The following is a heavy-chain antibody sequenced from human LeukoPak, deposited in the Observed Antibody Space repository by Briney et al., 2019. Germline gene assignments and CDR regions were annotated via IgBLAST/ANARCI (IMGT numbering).Heavy chain of an antibody. J-gene: IGHJ4*02. CDR3: VRVVITFGGLIGSDY. CDR2: ISYSGTT. D-gene: IGHD3-16*02. Sequence: PSETLSLTCTVSGGSISSYYWSWIRQPPGKGLEWIGYISYSGTTNYNPSLKSRVTLSVDTSKNQFSLKLNSVTAADTAVYYCVRVVITFGGLIGSDYWGQGTLVTVSS. V-gene: IGHV4-59*01. CDR1: GGSISSYY.